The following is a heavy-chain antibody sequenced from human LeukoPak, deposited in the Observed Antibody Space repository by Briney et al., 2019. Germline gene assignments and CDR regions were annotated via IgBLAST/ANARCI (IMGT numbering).Heavy chain of an antibody. J-gene: IGHJ6*02. V-gene: IGHV3-23*01. CDR1: GFIFSSYS. Sequence: GGSLRLSCAASGFIFSSYSMNWVRQAPGKGLEWVSAISGSGGSTYYADSVKGRFTISRDNSKNTLYLQMNSLRAEDTAVYYCAKPDSSGYFDSYYYYGMDVWGQGTTVTVSS. CDR3: AKPDSSGYFDSYYYYGMDV. CDR2: ISGSGGST. D-gene: IGHD3-22*01.